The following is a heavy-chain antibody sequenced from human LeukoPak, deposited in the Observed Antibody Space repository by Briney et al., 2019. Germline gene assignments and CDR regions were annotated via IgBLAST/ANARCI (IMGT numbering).Heavy chain of an antibody. CDR1: GYTFTGYY. D-gene: IGHD3-22*01. V-gene: IGHV1-2*02. CDR3: ARPLYYYDSSGYYYDQDSDYWYFDL. J-gene: IGHJ2*01. CDR2: INPNSGGT. Sequence: ASVKVSCKASGYTFTGYYMHWVRQAPGQGLEWMGWINPNSGGTNYAQKFQGRVTMTRDTSISTAYMELSRLRSDDTAVYYCARPLYYYDSSGYYYDQDSDYWYFDLWGRGTLVTVSS.